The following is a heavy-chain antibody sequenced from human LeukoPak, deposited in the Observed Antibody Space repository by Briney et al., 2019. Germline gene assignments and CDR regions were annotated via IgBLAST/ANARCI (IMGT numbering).Heavy chain of an antibody. J-gene: IGHJ4*02. CDR2: INHSGST. D-gene: IGHD6-13*01. Sequence: SETLSLTCAVYGGSFSGYYWSWIRQPPGKGLEWIGEINHSGSTNYNPSLKSRVTIPVDTSKNQFSLKLSSVTAADTAVYYCARDIIAAAGTLGYWGQGTLVTVSS. V-gene: IGHV4-34*01. CDR3: ARDIIAAAGTLGY. CDR1: GGSFSGYY.